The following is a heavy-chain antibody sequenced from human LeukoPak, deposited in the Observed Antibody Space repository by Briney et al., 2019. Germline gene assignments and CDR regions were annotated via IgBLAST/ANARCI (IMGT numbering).Heavy chain of an antibody. Sequence: PGGSLRLSCAASGFTFSSYAMNWVRQAPGKGLEYVSAISSNGGSTYYANSVKGRFTISRDNSKNTLYLQMGSLRAEDMAVYYCARGPIRDYGGNSGDYWGREPWSPSPQ. CDR2: ISSNGGST. CDR3: ARGPIRDYGGNSGDY. CDR1: GFTFSSYA. J-gene: IGHJ4*02. D-gene: IGHD4-23*01. V-gene: IGHV3-64*01.